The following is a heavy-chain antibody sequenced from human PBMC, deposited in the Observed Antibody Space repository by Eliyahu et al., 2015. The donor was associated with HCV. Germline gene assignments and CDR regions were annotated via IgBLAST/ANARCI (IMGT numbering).Heavy chain of an antibody. J-gene: IGHJ5*02. Sequence: QVQLQESGPGLVKPSETLSLTCTVSGGXITXYYWSWIRQPPGKGLEWIGYIHYSGSTNYNPSLKSRVTISVDTPKNQFSLNLTSVTAADTAMYYCASGGGGIAVTGTGGWFDPWGQGTLVTVSS. V-gene: IGHV4-59*01. CDR2: IHYSGST. D-gene: IGHD6-19*01. CDR3: ASGGGGIAVTGTGGWFDP. CDR1: GGXITXYY.